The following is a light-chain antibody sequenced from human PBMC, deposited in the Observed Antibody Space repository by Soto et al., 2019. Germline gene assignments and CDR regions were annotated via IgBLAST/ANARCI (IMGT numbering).Light chain of an antibody. Sequence: ETVITQSPATLSVSPGERASLSCRASEDINRNLAWYQRKSGQAPRLLIYGASTRANGIPARFSGSGSGTELTLTISTLQSEDFALYYCQQYNNWPTLTFGGGTKVDIK. CDR2: GAS. J-gene: IGKJ4*01. CDR1: EDINRN. CDR3: QQYNNWPTLT. V-gene: IGKV3-15*01.